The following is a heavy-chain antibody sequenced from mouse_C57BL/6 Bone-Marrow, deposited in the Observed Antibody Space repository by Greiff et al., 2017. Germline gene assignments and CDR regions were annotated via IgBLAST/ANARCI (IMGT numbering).Heavy chain of an antibody. D-gene: IGHD1-1*01. Sequence: VQLQQSGAELARPGASVKLSCKASGYTFTSYGISWVKQRTGQGLAWIGEIYPRSGNTSYNEKFKGKATLTADKSSSTAYMELRSLTSEDSAVYFCARFRYYGSSYWGQGTTLTVSS. CDR1: GYTFTSYG. J-gene: IGHJ2*01. V-gene: IGHV1-81*01. CDR2: IYPRSGNT. CDR3: ARFRYYGSSY.